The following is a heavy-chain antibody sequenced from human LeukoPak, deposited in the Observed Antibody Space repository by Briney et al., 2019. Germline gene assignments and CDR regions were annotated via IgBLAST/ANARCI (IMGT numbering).Heavy chain of an antibody. CDR3: ARRHPAVAGHFDP. CDR2: IYYSGST. V-gene: IGHV4-39*01. D-gene: IGHD6-19*01. Sequence: PSETLSLTCTVSGGSVSAVSHYWVWIRQPPGKGLEWIGSIYYSGSTYYNPSLKSRVTISVDTSKNQFSLKLSSVTAADTAVYYCARRHPAVAGHFDPWGQGTLVTVSS. CDR1: GGSVSAVSHY. J-gene: IGHJ5*02.